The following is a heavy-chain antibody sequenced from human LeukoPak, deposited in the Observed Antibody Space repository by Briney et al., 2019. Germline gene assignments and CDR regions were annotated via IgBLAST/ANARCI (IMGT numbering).Heavy chain of an antibody. J-gene: IGHJ4*02. D-gene: IGHD6-19*01. Sequence: GASVKVSCKASGYTFINYGISWVRQAPGQGLEWMGWISAYNGNTNYPQKLQGRVTMTTDTSTSTAYMELRSLRSDDTAVYYCARDAVAGSFQVDYWGQGTLVTVSS. CDR3: ARDAVAGSFQVDY. CDR2: ISAYNGNT. V-gene: IGHV1-18*01. CDR1: GYTFINYG.